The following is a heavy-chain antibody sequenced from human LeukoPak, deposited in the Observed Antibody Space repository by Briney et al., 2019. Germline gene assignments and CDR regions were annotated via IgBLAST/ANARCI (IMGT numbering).Heavy chain of an antibody. J-gene: IGHJ4*02. V-gene: IGHV1-18*04. Sequence: ASVKVSCKASGYTFTSYGISWGRQAPGQGREWMGWISAYNGNTNYAQKLQGRVTITTDTSTSTAYMELRSLRSDETAVYYCARRYCSSTSCHVDYWGQGTLVTVSS. CDR3: ARRYCSSTSCHVDY. CDR1: GYTFTSYG. D-gene: IGHD2-2*01. CDR2: ISAYNGNT.